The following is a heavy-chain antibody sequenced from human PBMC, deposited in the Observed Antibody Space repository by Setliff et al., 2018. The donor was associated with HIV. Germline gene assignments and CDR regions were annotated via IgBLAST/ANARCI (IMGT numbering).Heavy chain of an antibody. V-gene: IGHV1-18*01. J-gene: IGHJ4*02. Sequence: AASVKVSCKASGYTFSAYGISWVRQAPGQGLEWMGWISAYNGNTNYAQKLQDRVTMTTDTSTTAVSMELTNLRSDDTAVYFCARMQAYYNFWRSTYYFDYWGQGTPVTVSS. CDR1: GYTFSAYG. CDR3: ARMQAYYNFWRSTYYFDY. CDR2: ISAYNGNT. D-gene: IGHD3-3*01.